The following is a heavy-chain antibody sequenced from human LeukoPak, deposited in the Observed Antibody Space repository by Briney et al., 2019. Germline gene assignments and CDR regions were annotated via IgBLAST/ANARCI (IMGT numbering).Heavy chain of an antibody. Sequence: GGSLRLSCAASGFTFSSYEMNWVRQAPGKGLEWVSYISSSGSTIYYADSVKGRLTISRDNAKNSLYLQMNSLRAEDTAVYYCVRGGLVVAGNDNWFDSWGQGTLVTVSS. D-gene: IGHD6-19*01. V-gene: IGHV3-48*03. CDR1: GFTFSSYE. CDR2: ISSSGSTI. CDR3: VRGGLVVAGNDNWFDS. J-gene: IGHJ5*01.